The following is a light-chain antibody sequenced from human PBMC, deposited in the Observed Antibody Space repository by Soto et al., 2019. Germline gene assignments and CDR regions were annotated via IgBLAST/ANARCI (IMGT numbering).Light chain of an antibody. CDR2: EGS. V-gene: IGLV2-23*03. CDR1: SSDVGSYNL. CDR3: CSYAGSSTFE. Sequence: SALTQPASVSGSPGQSITISCTGTSSDVGSYNLVSWYQQHPGKAPKLMIYEGSKRPSGVSNRFSGSKSGNTASLTISGPQSEDEADYYCCSYAGSSTFEFGGGTKLTVL. J-gene: IGLJ2*01.